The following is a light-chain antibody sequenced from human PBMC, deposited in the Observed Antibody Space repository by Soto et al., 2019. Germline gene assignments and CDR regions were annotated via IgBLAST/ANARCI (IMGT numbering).Light chain of an antibody. J-gene: IGKJ1*01. CDR1: QSVSSN. CDR2: DAS. CDR3: QQYGSSPRT. V-gene: IGKV3-20*01. Sequence: EIVMTQSPATLSVSPVERATLSCRASQSVSSNLAWYQQKLGQAPRLLIYDASTRATGTPDRFSGSGSGTDFTLTISRLEPEDFAVYYCQQYGSSPRTFGQGTKVDI.